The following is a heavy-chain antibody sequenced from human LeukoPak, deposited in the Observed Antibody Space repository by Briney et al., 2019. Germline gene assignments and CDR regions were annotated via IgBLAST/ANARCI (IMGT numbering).Heavy chain of an antibody. Sequence: GGSLRLSCAASGFTFSTYAMHWVRQVPGKGLEWVALSSSDGSDTYYADSVKGRFTVSRDNSKNTLFLQMNGLRAEDTAVFYCARGRSLDYCSSTTCYAHSGVWGQGTLVTVSS. CDR3: ARGRSLDYCSSTTCYAHSGV. CDR1: GFTFSTYA. J-gene: IGHJ1*01. CDR2: SSSDGSDT. V-gene: IGHV3-30*04. D-gene: IGHD2-2*01.